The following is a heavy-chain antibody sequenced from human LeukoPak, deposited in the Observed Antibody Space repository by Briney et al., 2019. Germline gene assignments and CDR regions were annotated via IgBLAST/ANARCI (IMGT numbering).Heavy chain of an antibody. J-gene: IGHJ4*02. Sequence: LRLSCAASGFTFSSYAMSWVRQAPGKGLEWIGYIYYSGSTYYNPSLKSRVTISVDTSKNQFSLKLSSVTAADTAVYYCARSDFWRTKFDYWGQGTLVTVSS. CDR2: IYYSGST. CDR1: GFTFSSYA. CDR3: ARSDFWRTKFDY. V-gene: IGHV4-31*02. D-gene: IGHD3-3*01.